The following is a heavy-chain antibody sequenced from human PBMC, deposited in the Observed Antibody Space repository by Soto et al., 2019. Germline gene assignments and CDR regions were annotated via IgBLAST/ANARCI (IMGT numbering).Heavy chain of an antibody. D-gene: IGHD2-2*01. V-gene: IGHV1-69*13. Sequence: ASVKVSCKSSGVTFSSYAISWVRQAPGQGLEWMGGIIPIFGTANYAQKFQGRVTITADESTSTDYMELSSLRSEDTAVYYCARSVVAAAVDYWGQGTLVTVS. CDR1: GVTFSSYA. CDR2: IIPIFGTA. CDR3: ARSVVAAAVDY. J-gene: IGHJ4*02.